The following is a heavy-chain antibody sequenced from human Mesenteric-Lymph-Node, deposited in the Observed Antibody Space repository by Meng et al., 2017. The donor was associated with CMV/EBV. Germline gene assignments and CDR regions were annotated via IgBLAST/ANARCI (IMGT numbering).Heavy chain of an antibody. Sequence: GESLKISCKGSGYSFPSYWIGWVRQMPGKGLEWMGIIYPGDSDTTYSPSFQGQVTISADKSISTAYLQWSSLKASDTAMYYCATTRVGDHNWFDPWGQGTLVTVSS. CDR3: ATTRVGDHNWFDP. V-gene: IGHV5-51*01. D-gene: IGHD1-26*01. CDR2: IYPGDSDT. CDR1: GYSFPSYW. J-gene: IGHJ5*02.